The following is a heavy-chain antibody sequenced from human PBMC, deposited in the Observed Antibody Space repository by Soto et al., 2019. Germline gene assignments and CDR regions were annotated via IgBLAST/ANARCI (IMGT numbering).Heavy chain of an antibody. CDR2: IWYDGSNK. CDR3: ARVRGRSYGSLFDP. CDR1: GFTFSSYG. V-gene: IGHV3-33*01. J-gene: IGHJ5*02. Sequence: GGSLRLSCAASGFTFSSYGMHWVRQAPGKGLEWVAVIWYDGSNKYYADSVKGRFTISRDNSKNTLYLQMNSLRAEDTAVYYCARVRGRSYGSLFDPWGQGTLVTVSS. D-gene: IGHD5-18*01.